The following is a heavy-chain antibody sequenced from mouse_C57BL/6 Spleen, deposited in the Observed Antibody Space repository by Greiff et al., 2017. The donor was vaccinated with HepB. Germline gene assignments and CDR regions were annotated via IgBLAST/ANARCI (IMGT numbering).Heavy chain of an antibody. CDR2: IHPNSGST. CDR3: AREDYGSSSWLAY. CDR1: GYTFTSYW. Sequence: QVQLQQPGAELVKPGASVKLSCKASGYTFTSYWMHWVKQRPGQGLEWIGMIHPNSGSTNYNEKFKSKATLTVDKSSSTAYMQLSSLTSEDAAVYYCAREDYGSSSWLAYWGQGTLVTVSA. V-gene: IGHV1-64*01. D-gene: IGHD1-1*01. J-gene: IGHJ3*01.